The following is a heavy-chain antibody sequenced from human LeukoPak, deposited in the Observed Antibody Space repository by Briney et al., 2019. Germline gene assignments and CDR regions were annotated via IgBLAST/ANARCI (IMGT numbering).Heavy chain of an antibody. V-gene: IGHV3-21*01. CDR3: ASITMVRGVNQPAY. CDR1: GFTFSSYS. J-gene: IGHJ4*02. Sequence: GGSLRLSCAASGFTFSSYSMNWVRQAPGKGLEWVSSISSSSSYIYYADSVKGRFTISRDNAKNSLYLQMNSLRAEDTAVYYCASITMVRGVNQPAYWGQGTLVTVSS. D-gene: IGHD3-10*01. CDR2: ISSSSSYI.